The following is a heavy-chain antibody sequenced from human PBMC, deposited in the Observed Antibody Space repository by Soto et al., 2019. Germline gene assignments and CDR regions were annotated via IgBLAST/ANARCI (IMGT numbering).Heavy chain of an antibody. CDR2: ISAYNGET. J-gene: IGHJ5*02. D-gene: IGHD1-26*01. V-gene: IGHV1-18*01. Sequence: ASVKVSCKASGYTFTSYGISWVRQATGQGLEWMGWISAYNGETIYAQKFQGRVTMTEDTSTDTAYMELSSLRSEDTAVYYCATLDKSVGAPGLGNNWFDPWGQGTLVTVSS. CDR1: GYTFTSYG. CDR3: ATLDKSVGAPGLGNNWFDP.